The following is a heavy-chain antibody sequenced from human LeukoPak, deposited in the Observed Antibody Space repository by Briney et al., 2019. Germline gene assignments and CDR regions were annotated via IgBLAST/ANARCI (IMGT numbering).Heavy chain of an antibody. J-gene: IGHJ4*02. CDR3: AKSGPYCSSTSCNYFDY. CDR1: GFTFSSYA. CDR2: ISGSGGTI. D-gene: IGHD2-2*01. V-gene: IGHV3-23*01. Sequence: GGSLRLSCVASGFTFSSYAISWVRQAPGKGLEWVSSISGSGGTIHYADSVKGRFTISRDNSNSTVFLQMDSLRADDTAVYYCAKSGPYCSSTSCNYFDYWGQGTLVTVSS.